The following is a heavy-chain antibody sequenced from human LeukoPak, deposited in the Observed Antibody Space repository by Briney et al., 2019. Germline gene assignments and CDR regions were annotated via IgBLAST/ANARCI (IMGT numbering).Heavy chain of an antibody. Sequence: GGSLRLSCAASGFTFNDYEMNWVRQAPGKGLEWISYISRSGSSIYYADSVQGRFTISRDNAKKSLYLEMNNLRAEDTAVYYCATDGAGFDTWGQGVLVTVSS. CDR1: GFTFNDYE. J-gene: IGHJ5*02. CDR3: ATDGAGFDT. CDR2: ISRSGSSI. V-gene: IGHV3-48*03.